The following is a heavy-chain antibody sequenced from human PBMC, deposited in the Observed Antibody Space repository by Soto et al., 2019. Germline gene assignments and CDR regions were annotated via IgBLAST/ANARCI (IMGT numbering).Heavy chain of an antibody. V-gene: IGHV1-69*01. CDR1: GGTFSSYA. CDR3: ARDDPDYDILTGYGPRYSTHFDY. Sequence: QVQLVQSGAEVKKPGSSVKVSCKASGGTFSSYAISWVRQAPGQGLEWMGGIIPIFGTANYAQKFQGRVTITADESTSTAYMELSSLRSEDTAVYYCARDDPDYDILTGYGPRYSTHFDYWGQGTLVTVSS. CDR2: IIPIFGTA. D-gene: IGHD3-9*01. J-gene: IGHJ4*02.